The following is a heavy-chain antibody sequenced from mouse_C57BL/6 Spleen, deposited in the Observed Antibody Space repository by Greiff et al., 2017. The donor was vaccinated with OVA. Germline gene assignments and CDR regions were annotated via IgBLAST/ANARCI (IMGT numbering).Heavy chain of an antibody. CDR1: GYTFTDYE. CDR2: VDPETGGT. D-gene: IGHD4-1*01. CDR3: TRVGDY. Sequence: VKVVESGAELVRPGASVTLSCKASGYTFTDYEMHWVKQTPVHGLEWIGAVDPETGGTAYNQKFKGKAILTADKSSSTAYMELRSLTSEDSAVYYCTRVGDYWGQGTTLTVSS. J-gene: IGHJ2*01. V-gene: IGHV1-15*01.